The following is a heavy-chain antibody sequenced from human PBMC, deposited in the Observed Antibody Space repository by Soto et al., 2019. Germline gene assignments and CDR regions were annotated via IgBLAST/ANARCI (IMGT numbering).Heavy chain of an antibody. V-gene: IGHV4-59*01. Sequence: QVQLQESGPGLVKPSETLSLTCTVSGGSISSYYWSWIRQPPGKGLEWIGYIYYSGSTNYNPSLKSRVTISVDTSKNQFSLKLSSVTAADTAVYYSASSYGDYTLYYYYYYMDVWGKGTTVTVSS. J-gene: IGHJ6*03. CDR2: IYYSGST. D-gene: IGHD4-17*01. CDR1: GGSISSYY. CDR3: ASSYGDYTLYYYYYYMDV.